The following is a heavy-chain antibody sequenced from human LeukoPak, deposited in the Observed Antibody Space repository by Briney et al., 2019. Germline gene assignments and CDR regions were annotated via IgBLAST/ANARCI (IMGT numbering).Heavy chain of an antibody. Sequence: ASVKVSCKASGFTFTSSAMQWVRQARGQRLEWIGWIVVGSGNTNYAQKFQERVTITRDMSTSTAYMELSSLRSEDTAVYYCAKGPHPYCGGDCYLDNWGQGTLVTVSS. J-gene: IGHJ4*02. V-gene: IGHV1-58*02. CDR3: AKGPHPYCGGDCYLDN. CDR1: GFTFTSSA. CDR2: IVVGSGNT. D-gene: IGHD2-21*02.